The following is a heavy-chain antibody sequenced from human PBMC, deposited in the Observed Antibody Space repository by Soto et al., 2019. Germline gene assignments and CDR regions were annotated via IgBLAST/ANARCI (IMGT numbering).Heavy chain of an antibody. J-gene: IGHJ6*02. D-gene: IGHD6-6*01. CDR1: GFTFSSYD. CDR2: IGTAGDT. Sequence: GGSLRLSCAASGFTFSSYDMHWVRQATGKGLEWVSAIGTAGDTYYPGSVKGRFTISRENAKNSLYLQMNSLRAGDTAVYYCARVKRSSSSYDVGYGYDYYYGMDVWGQGTTVTVSS. V-gene: IGHV3-13*01. CDR3: ARVKRSSSSYDVGYGYDYYYGMDV.